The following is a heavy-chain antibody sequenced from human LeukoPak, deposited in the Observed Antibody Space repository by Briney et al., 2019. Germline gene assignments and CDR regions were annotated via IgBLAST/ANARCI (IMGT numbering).Heavy chain of an antibody. V-gene: IGHV6-1*01. CDR1: GDSLSSSGDA. D-gene: IGHD6-13*01. CDR2: TYQRSKWSS. Sequence: SQTLSLTCVISGDSLSSSGDAWNWIRQSPSGRLEWLGRTYQRSKWSSDYALSVRSRITVDPDTSKNQFSLQLYSVTPEDMAVYYCARGRASAFDYWDQGTLVTVSS. CDR3: ARGRASAFDY. J-gene: IGHJ4*02.